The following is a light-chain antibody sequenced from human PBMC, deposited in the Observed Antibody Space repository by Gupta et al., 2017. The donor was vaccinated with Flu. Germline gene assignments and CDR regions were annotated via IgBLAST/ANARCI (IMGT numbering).Light chain of an antibody. V-gene: IGLV1-40*01. Sequence: SVLTQPPSVSGAPGQRVTISCTGSSSTIGAGYDVHWYQQLPGTAPKLLIYGNSNRPSGVPDRFSGSKSGTSASLAITGLQAEDEADYYCQSYDSSRSALVFGGGTKLTVL. J-gene: IGLJ2*01. CDR2: GNS. CDR3: QSYDSSRSALV. CDR1: SSTIGAGYD.